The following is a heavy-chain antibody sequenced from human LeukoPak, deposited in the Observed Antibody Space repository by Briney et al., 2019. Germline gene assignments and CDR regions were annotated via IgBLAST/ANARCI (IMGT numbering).Heavy chain of an antibody. Sequence: GGSLRLSCAASGFTFSSYAMHWVRQAPGKGLEWVAVISYDGSNKYYADSVKGRFTISRDNSKNTLYLQMNSLRAEDTAVYYCARDGGFLGVVIKESLDYGGQGTLVTVSS. CDR2: ISYDGSNK. D-gene: IGHD3-3*01. CDR1: GFTFSSYA. J-gene: IGHJ4*02. CDR3: ARDGGFLGVVIKESLDY. V-gene: IGHV3-30-3*01.